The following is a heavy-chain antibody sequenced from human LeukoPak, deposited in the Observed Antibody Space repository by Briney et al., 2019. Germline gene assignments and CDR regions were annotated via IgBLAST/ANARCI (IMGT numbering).Heavy chain of an antibody. CDR3: AKGPELRGYSFDY. CDR2: ISGSGGST. V-gene: IGHV3-23*01. J-gene: IGHJ4*02. Sequence: GGSLRLSCAASGFTLSSYAMSWVRQAPGKGLEWVSAISGSGGSTYCADSVKGRFTISRDNSKNTLYLQMNSLRAEDTAVYYCAKGPELRGYSFDYWGQGTLVTVSS. CDR1: GFTLSSYA. D-gene: IGHD5-18*01.